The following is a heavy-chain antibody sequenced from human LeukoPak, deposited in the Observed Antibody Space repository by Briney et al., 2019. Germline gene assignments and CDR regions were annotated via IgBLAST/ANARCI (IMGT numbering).Heavy chain of an antibody. J-gene: IGHJ3*02. Sequence: ASVKVSFKASGYNFTTYYMHWVRQAPGQGLEWMGIINPSLGSTRYAQKFQGRVTMTRDTSTSTLYMELSSLRSEDTAVYYCARVLVAASSDAFDIWGQGTMVSVS. D-gene: IGHD2-8*02. CDR2: INPSLGST. V-gene: IGHV1-46*01. CDR3: ARVLVAASSDAFDI. CDR1: GYNFTTYY.